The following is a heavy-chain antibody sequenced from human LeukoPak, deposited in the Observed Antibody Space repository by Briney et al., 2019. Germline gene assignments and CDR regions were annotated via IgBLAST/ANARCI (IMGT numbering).Heavy chain of an antibody. CDR2: IWDVENNE. Sequence: GRSLRLSCAASGFTFSSFGMHWVRQAPGKGLEWVAIIWDVENNEYYADSVKGRFTISRDNSKNTVYLQMNSLRAEDTAIYYCGSDPNGDYVGALGYWGRGTLVTVSS. D-gene: IGHD4-17*01. V-gene: IGHV3-33*01. CDR1: GFTFSSFG. J-gene: IGHJ4*01. CDR3: GSDPNGDYVGALGY.